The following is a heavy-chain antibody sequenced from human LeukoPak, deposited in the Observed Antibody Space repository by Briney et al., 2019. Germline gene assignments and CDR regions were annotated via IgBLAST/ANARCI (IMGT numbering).Heavy chain of an antibody. D-gene: IGHD6-19*01. Sequence: PGGSLRLSCAASGFTFSSYAMSWVRQAPGKGLEWVSAISGSGGSTYYADSVKGRFTISRDNSKNTLYLQMNSLRAEDTAVYYCAKDQRSGWYGLDDYWGQGTLVTVSS. CDR1: GFTFSSYA. V-gene: IGHV3-23*01. CDR3: AKDQRSGWYGLDDY. CDR2: ISGSGGST. J-gene: IGHJ4*02.